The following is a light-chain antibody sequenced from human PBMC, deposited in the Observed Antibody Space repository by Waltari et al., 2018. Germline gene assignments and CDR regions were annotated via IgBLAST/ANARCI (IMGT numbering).Light chain of an antibody. CDR2: DVS. CDR1: QTLLHSDGNTF. CDR3: MQGGHLPLT. Sequence: VMTQTPRPLSVTPGQPASISCKSSQTLLHSDGNTFLFWYMQKPDQSPRLLFYDVSSRFSGVPDRCSGSGSGTDFTLKSSRVEADDTGVYYCMQGGHLPLTFGGGTKVEI. J-gene: IGKJ4*01. V-gene: IGKV2-29*02.